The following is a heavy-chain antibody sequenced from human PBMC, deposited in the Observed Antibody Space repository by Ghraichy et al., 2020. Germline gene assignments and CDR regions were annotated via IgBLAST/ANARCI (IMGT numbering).Heavy chain of an antibody. CDR2: IRYDGSNK. V-gene: IGHV3-30*02. CDR3: AKDVETPYDILTGYYWGGLTHFDY. CDR1: GFTFSSYG. D-gene: IGHD3-9*01. Sequence: GESLNISCAASGFTFSSYGMHWVRQAPGKGLEWVAFIRYDGSNKYYADSVKGRFTISRDNSKNTLYLQMNSLRAEDTAVYYCAKDVETPYDILTGYYWGGLTHFDYWGQGTLVTVSS. J-gene: IGHJ4*02.